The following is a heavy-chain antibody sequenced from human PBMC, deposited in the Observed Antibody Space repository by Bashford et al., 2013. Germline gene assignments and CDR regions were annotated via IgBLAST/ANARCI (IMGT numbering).Heavy chain of an antibody. D-gene: IGHD3-10*01. CDR3: ARDGLTYFFDY. CDR2: ISSSGSTI. V-gene: IGHV3-11*01. Sequence: RQAPGKGLEWVSYISSSGSTIYYADSVKGRFTISRDNAKNSLYLQMNSLRAEDTAVYYCARDGLTYFFDYWGQGTLVTVSS. J-gene: IGHJ4*02.